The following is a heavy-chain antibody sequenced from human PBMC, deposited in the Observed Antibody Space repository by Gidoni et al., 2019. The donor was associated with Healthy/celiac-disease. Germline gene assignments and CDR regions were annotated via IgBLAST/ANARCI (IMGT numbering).Heavy chain of an antibody. J-gene: IGHJ6*02. CDR2: ISAYNGNT. D-gene: IGHD2-2*01. Sequence: QVQLVQSGAEVKKPGASVTVSCKASGYTFTSYGISWVRQAPGQGLEWMGWISAYNGNTNYAQKLQGRVTMTTDTSTSTAYMELRSLRSDDTAVYYCARDRNVVVPAHLYYYYGMDVWGQGTTVTVSS. CDR3: ARDRNVVVPAHLYYYYGMDV. CDR1: GYTFTSYG. V-gene: IGHV1-18*01.